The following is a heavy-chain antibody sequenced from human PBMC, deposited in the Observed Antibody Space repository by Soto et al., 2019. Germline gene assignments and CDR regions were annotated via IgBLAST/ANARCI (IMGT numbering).Heavy chain of an antibody. V-gene: IGHV1-18*04. D-gene: IGHD3-3*01. Sequence: ASVKVSCKASGYTFTSYGISWVRQAPGQGLEWMGWISAYNGNTDYAQKLQGRVTMTTDTSTSTAYMELRSLRPDDTAVYYCASSVGPGIFGVVITGPYYGMDVWGQGTTVTVSS. CDR1: GYTFTSYG. CDR3: ASSVGPGIFGVVITGPYYGMDV. J-gene: IGHJ6*02. CDR2: ISAYNGNT.